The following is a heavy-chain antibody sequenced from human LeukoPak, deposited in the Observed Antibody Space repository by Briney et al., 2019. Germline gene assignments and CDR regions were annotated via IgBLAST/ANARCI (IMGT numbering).Heavy chain of an antibody. J-gene: IGHJ6*04. Sequence: GASVKVSCKASGGTFTSYAISWVRQAPGQGLEWMGGIIPIFGTANYAQKFQGRVTITADESTSTAYMELSSLRSEYTAVYYCASRRITFFGVVMDVWGKGTTVTVSS. CDR1: GGTFTSYA. D-gene: IGHD3-3*01. V-gene: IGHV1-69*13. CDR2: IIPIFGTA. CDR3: ASRRITFFGVVMDV.